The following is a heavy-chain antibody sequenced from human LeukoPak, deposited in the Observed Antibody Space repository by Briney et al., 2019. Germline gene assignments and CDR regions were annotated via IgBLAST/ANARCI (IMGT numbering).Heavy chain of an antibody. Sequence: SGPTLVNPTQTLTLTCTFSGFSLSTSGVGVCWIRQPPGKALEWLALIYWNDDKRYSPSLKSRLTITKDTSKNQVVLTMTNMDPVDTATYYCARDYDSSGYYYRYFDYWGQGTLVTVSS. V-gene: IGHV2-5*01. CDR1: GFSLSTSGVG. CDR3: ARDYDSSGYYYRYFDY. CDR2: IYWNDDK. D-gene: IGHD3-22*01. J-gene: IGHJ4*02.